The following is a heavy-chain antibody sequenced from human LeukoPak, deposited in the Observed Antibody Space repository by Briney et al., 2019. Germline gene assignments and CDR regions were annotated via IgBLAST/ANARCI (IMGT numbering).Heavy chain of an antibody. J-gene: IGHJ6*02. CDR2: ISYDGSNK. CDR1: GFTFGSYA. D-gene: IGHD3-10*01. Sequence: GGSLRLSCAASGFTFGSYAMHWVRQAPGKGLEWVAVISYDGSNKYYADSVKGRFTISRDNSKNTLYLQMNSLRAEDTAVYYCARDARSPVKNYYGMDVWGQGTTVTVSS. CDR3: ARDARSPVKNYYGMDV. V-gene: IGHV3-30-3*01.